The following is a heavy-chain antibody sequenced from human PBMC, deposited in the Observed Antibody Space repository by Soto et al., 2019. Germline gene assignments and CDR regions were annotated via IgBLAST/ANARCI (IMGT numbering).Heavy chain of an antibody. Sequence: SVKVSFKASGGTFSSYAISWVRQAPGQGLEWMGGIIPIFGTANYAQKFQGRVTITADESTSTAYMELSSLRSEDTAVYYCRGGYDFWSGPSYYYGMDVWGQGTTVTVSS. CDR1: GGTFSSYA. J-gene: IGHJ6*02. CDR3: RGGYDFWSGPSYYYGMDV. CDR2: IIPIFGTA. D-gene: IGHD3-3*01. V-gene: IGHV1-69*13.